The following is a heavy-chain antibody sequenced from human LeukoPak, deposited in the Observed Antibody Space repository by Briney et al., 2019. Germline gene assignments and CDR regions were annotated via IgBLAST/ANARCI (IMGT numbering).Heavy chain of an antibody. J-gene: IGHJ5*02. CDR3: ARDQLAAGWFDP. CDR2: IYYSGST. V-gene: IGHV4-31*03. Sequence: SQTLSLTCTVSGGSISSGGYYWSWIRQHPGKGLEWIGYIYYSGSTYYNPSLKSRVTISVDTSKNQFSLKLSSVTAADTAAYYCARDQLAAGWFDPWGQGTLVTVSS. CDR1: GGSISSGGYY. D-gene: IGHD1-1*01.